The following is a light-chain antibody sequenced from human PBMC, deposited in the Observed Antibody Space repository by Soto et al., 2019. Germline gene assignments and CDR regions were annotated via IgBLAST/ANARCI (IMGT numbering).Light chain of an antibody. J-gene: IGKJ5*01. V-gene: IGKV1-5*03. CDR2: KAY. Sequence: DIQMTQSPSSLSASVGDRVTITCRASQSISTWLAWYQQKPGKAPKLLIYKAYTLKSGVPSRFSGSGSGTDFTLTIRSLQPEDFATYYCQQFNNYPHTFGQGTRLEIK. CDR1: QSISTW. CDR3: QQFNNYPHT.